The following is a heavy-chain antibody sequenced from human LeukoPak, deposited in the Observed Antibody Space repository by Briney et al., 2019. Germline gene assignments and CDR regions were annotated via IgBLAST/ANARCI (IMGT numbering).Heavy chain of an antibody. CDR3: ARGGYCSSSICYSLNAFDV. V-gene: IGHV3-48*03. D-gene: IGHD2-2*01. Sequence: PGGSLRLSCAASGFTFSSHGMNWVRQAPGKGLEWVSYISSSGLTYYADSVRGRFTISRDNAKNSLYLQMNSLRAEDTAVYYCARGGYCSSSICYSLNAFDVWGQGTMFTVSS. CDR2: ISSSGLT. J-gene: IGHJ3*01. CDR1: GFTFSSHG.